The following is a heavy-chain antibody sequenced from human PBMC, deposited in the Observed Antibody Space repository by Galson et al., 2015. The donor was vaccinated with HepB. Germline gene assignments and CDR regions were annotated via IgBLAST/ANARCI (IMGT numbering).Heavy chain of an antibody. J-gene: IGHJ6*02. CDR3: ARNPASYDYYNMDV. Sequence: SLRLSCAASGFSFMSHSMNWVRHSPGKGLEWLVYISPGGAEYYAGSARGRFTISRDKVKKSMYLHMSSLRVEDTAVYYCARNPASYDYYNMDVWGQGTTVTVS. V-gene: IGHV3-48*01. CDR1: GFSFMSHS. CDR2: ISPGGAE. D-gene: IGHD3-3*01.